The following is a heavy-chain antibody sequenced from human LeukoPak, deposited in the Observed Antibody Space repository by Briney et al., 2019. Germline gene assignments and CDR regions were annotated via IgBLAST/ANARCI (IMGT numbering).Heavy chain of an antibody. V-gene: IGHV4-59*01. CDR1: GASTSAYY. J-gene: IGHJ3*01. Sequence: SETLSLTCTVSGASTSAYYWSWIRQPPGKGLEWIGHSYSGGNANYNPSLKSRVTISIDTSENQFSLRLTSVTAADTAVYFCAHSKRGGGYYINAFAVWGQGALVTIPS. CDR2: SYSGGNA. CDR3: AHSKRGGGYYINAFAV. D-gene: IGHD1-26*01.